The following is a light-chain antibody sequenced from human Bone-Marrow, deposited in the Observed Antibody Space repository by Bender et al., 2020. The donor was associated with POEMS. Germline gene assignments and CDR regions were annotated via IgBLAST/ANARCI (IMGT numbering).Light chain of an antibody. CDR1: SSDIDAYNF. CDR2: EGS. CDR3: CSYAGSSTSVV. V-gene: IGLV2-23*01. Sequence: QSALTQPASVSGSPGQSITISCSGTSSDIDAYNFVSWYQQHPDKAPKLMIYEGSKRPSGVSNRFSGSRSGSTASLTISGLQAEDEAEYYCCSYAGSSTSVVFGGGTKLTFL. J-gene: IGLJ2*01.